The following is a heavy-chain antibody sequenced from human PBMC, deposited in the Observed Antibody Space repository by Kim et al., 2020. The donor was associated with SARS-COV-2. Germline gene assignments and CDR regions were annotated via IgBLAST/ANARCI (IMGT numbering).Heavy chain of an antibody. Sequence: GESLQISCKGSGYSFTSYWIGWVRQMPGKGLEWMGIIYPGDSDTRYSPSFQGQVTISADKSISTAYLQWSSLKASDTAMYYCAREPVGYCSGGSCSTYEIFDYWGQGTLVTVSS. V-gene: IGHV5-51*01. D-gene: IGHD2-15*01. CDR1: GYSFTSYW. J-gene: IGHJ4*02. CDR3: AREPVGYCSGGSCSTYEIFDY. CDR2: IYPGDSDT.